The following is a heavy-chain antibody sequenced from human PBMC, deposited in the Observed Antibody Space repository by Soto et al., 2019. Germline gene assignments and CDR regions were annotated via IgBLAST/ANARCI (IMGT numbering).Heavy chain of an antibody. D-gene: IGHD4-17*01. J-gene: IGHJ6*03. CDR1: GFTFSSYW. V-gene: IGHV3-74*01. CDR3: ARDGSGPVYGDQHRRFSPYYYMDV. CDR2: INSDGSST. Sequence: GGSLRLSCAASGFTFSSYWMHWVRQAPGKGLVWVSRINSDGSSTSYADSVKGRFTISRDNAKNTLYLQMNSLRAEDTAVYYCARDGSGPVYGDQHRRFSPYYYMDVWGKGTTVTVSS.